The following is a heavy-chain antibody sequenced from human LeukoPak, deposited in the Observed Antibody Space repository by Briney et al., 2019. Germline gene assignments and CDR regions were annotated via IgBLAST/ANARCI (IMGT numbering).Heavy chain of an antibody. CDR3: ATCSGGSCYLGY. CDR2: ISSSSSYI. J-gene: IGHJ4*02. D-gene: IGHD2-15*01. Sequence: PGGSLRLSCAASGFTFSSYSMNWVRQAPGKGLEWASSISSSSSYIYYADSVKGRFTISRDNAKNSLYLQMNSLRAEDTAVYYCATCSGGSCYLGYWGQGTLVTVSS. V-gene: IGHV3-21*01. CDR1: GFTFSSYS.